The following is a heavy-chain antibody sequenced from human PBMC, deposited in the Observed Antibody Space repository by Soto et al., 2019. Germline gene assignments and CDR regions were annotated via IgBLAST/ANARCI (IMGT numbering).Heavy chain of an antibody. J-gene: IGHJ5*02. CDR2: IDPSDSYT. V-gene: IGHV5-10-1*01. CDR1: GYSCTIYW. CDR3: ARHTSSSWARFDP. Sequence: PWELLKVSCNGSGYSCTIYWMKRGRQMPGKGLEWMGRIDPSDSYTNYSPSFQGHVTISADKSISTAYLQWSSLKASDTAMYYCARHTSSSWARFDPWGQGTLVTVSS. D-gene: IGHD6-13*01.